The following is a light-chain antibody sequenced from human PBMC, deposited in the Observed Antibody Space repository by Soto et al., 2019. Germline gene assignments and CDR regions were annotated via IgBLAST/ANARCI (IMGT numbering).Light chain of an antibody. CDR3: QQYNSWLWT. V-gene: IGKV3-20*01. J-gene: IGKJ1*01. CDR2: GAS. CDR1: QSVGSNY. Sequence: EIVLTQSSGTPSPLSGEIATVSCSSSQSVGSNYLAWYQQKPGQAPRLLIYGASSRATGIPDRFGGSGSGTDFTLTISRLEPEDFAVYYCQQYNSWLWTCGQGTTGDIK.